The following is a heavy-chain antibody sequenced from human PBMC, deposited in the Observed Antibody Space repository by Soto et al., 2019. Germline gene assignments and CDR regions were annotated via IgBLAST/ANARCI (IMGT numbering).Heavy chain of an antibody. D-gene: IGHD4-17*01. V-gene: IGHV3-23*01. CDR2: ISGSGGST. CDR1: GFTFSSYA. CDR3: AKDSSMTTVTTYWYYYYMDV. J-gene: IGHJ6*03. Sequence: PGGSLRLSCAASGFTFSSYAMSWVRQAPGKGLEWVSAISGSGGSTYYADSVKGRFTISRDNSKNTLYLQMNSLRAEDTAVYYCAKDSSMTTVTTYWYYYYMDVWGKGTTVTVSS.